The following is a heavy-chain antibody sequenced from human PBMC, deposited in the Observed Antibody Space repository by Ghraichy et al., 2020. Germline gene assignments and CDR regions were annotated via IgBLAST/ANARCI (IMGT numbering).Heavy chain of an antibody. CDR3: ARDRYSSGDS. CDR1: GFTFSSYW. CDR2: IKSDGSIT. D-gene: IGHD6-19*01. J-gene: IGHJ5*02. V-gene: IGHV3-74*01. Sequence: GALRLSCAASGFTFSSYWMHWVRQAPGKGLVWVSRIKSDGSITAYADSVKGRFTISRDNAKNTLYLQMNSLTAEDTAVYYCARDRYSSGDSWGQGTLVTVSS.